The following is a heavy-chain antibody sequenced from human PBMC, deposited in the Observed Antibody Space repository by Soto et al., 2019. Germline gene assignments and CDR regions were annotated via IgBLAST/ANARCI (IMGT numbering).Heavy chain of an antibody. Sequence: XTLSLTCAISGDSVSSNSAAWNCLRQSPSRGLEWLGRTYYRSRWYNDYAVPVRSRITVNADTSKNQFSLQLTSATPEDTAVYYCAGTTSYQWYYMDVWGKGTTVTVSS. J-gene: IGHJ6*03. CDR2: TYYRSRWYN. D-gene: IGHD1-7*01. V-gene: IGHV6-1*01. CDR1: GDSVSSNSAA. CDR3: AGTTSYQWYYMDV.